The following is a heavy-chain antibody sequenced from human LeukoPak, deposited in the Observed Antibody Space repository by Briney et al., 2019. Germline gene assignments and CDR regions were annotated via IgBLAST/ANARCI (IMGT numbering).Heavy chain of an antibody. CDR3: ARDTPSIIAAAALNYGMDV. J-gene: IGHJ6*02. CDR1: GGSISSSSYY. Sequence: SETLSLTCTVSGGSISSSSYYWGWIRQPPGKGLEWIGSIYYSGSSYYNPSLKSRATISVDTSKNQFSLKLSSVTAADTAVYYCARDTPSIIAAAALNYGMDVWGQGTTVTVSS. CDR2: IYYSGSS. V-gene: IGHV4-39*07. D-gene: IGHD6-13*01.